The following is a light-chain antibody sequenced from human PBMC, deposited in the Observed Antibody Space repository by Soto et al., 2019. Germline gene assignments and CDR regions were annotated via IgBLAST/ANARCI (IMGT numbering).Light chain of an antibody. V-gene: IGKV1-39*01. CDR3: QHTYTDPYT. CDR1: QSIEWY. Sequence: DIQMTQSPSSLSASVGDRVTITCRASQSIEWYLNWYQQKSGKAPKFLMYATSHLQSGVPSKLSGSESGTEFTVTISGLQHEDFGFYYCQHTYTDPYTFGERTKLEIK. J-gene: IGKJ2*01. CDR2: ATS.